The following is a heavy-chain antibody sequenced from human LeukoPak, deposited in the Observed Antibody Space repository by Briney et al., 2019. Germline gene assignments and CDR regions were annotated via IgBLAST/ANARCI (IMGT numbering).Heavy chain of an antibody. J-gene: IGHJ4*02. V-gene: IGHV4-34*01. CDR3: ARTRRWLQFTY. Sequence: SETLSLTCAVYGGSFSGYYWSWIRQPPGKGLEWIGEINHSGSTNYNPSLKSRVTISVDTSKSQFSLKLSSVTAADTAVYYCARTRRWLQFTYWGQGTLVTVSS. CDR1: GGSFSGYY. CDR2: INHSGST. D-gene: IGHD5-24*01.